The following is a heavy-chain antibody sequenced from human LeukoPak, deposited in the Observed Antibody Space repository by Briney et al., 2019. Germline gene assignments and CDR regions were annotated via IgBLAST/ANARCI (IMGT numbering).Heavy chain of an antibody. CDR2: TYYRSKWSL. CDR1: GDSIFTNNVA. J-gene: IGHJ4*02. CDR3: ARGKYTSFDN. V-gene: IGHV6-1*01. Sequence: SQTLSLTCAICGDSIFTNNVAWNWIRQSPSRSLEWLGRTYYRSKWSLDYAVSVKSRITINADTSKNQFSLQLSSVTPENTAVYYCARGKYTSFDNWGQGTLVTVSS. D-gene: IGHD6-6*01.